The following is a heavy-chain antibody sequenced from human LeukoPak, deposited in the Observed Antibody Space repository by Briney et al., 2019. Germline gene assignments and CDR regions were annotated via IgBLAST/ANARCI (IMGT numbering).Heavy chain of an antibody. Sequence: PSQTLSLTCAVSGGTISSGGYSWSWIRQPPGKGLEWIGYIYHSGSTYYNPSLKSRVTISVDRSKNQFSLKLSSVTAADTAVYYCAAHREVSGFDPWGQGTLVTVSS. D-gene: IGHD1-26*01. CDR1: GGTISSGGYS. CDR2: IYHSGST. V-gene: IGHV4-30-2*01. CDR3: AAHREVSGFDP. J-gene: IGHJ5*02.